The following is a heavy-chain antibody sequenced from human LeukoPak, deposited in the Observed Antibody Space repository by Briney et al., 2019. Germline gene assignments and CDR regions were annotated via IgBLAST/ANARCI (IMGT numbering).Heavy chain of an antibody. CDR1: GYTFTGYY. D-gene: IGHD2-2*01. J-gene: IGHJ6*02. CDR2: INPNSGGT. Sequence: ASVKVSCKASGYTFTGYYMHWVRQAPGQGLEWMGRINPNSGGTNYAQKFQGRVTMTRDTSISTAYMELSRLRSDDTAVYYCARDGGPTPWYCSSTSCYDGVDVWGQGTTVTVSS. CDR3: ARDGGPTPWYCSSTSCYDGVDV. V-gene: IGHV1-2*06.